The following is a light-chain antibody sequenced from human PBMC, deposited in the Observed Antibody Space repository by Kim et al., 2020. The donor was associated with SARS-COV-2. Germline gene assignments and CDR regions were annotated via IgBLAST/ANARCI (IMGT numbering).Light chain of an antibody. CDR1: SSNIGAGYD. Sequence: VTISGTGSSSNIGAGYDVHWYQQLPGTAPKLLIYDNSNRPSGVPDRFSGSKSGTSASLAITGLQAEDEADYYCQSSDSSLSGSWVFGGGTQLTVL. CDR2: DNS. V-gene: IGLV1-40*01. CDR3: QSSDSSLSGSWV. J-gene: IGLJ3*02.